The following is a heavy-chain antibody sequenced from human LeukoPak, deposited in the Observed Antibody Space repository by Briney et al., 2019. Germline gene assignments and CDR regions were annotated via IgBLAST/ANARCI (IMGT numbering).Heavy chain of an antibody. CDR1: GFTFSSYG. D-gene: IGHD2-2*01. CDR3: ARDGGYCSSTSCYEEYYYGMDV. CDR2: ISSNGGST. J-gene: IGHJ6*04. Sequence: GGSLRLSCAASGFTFSSYGMHWVRQAPGKGLEYVSAISSNGGSTYYADSVKGRFTISRDNSKNTLYLQMGSLRAEDMAVYYCARDGGYCSSTSCYEEYYYGMDVWGKGTTVTVSS. V-gene: IGHV3-64*02.